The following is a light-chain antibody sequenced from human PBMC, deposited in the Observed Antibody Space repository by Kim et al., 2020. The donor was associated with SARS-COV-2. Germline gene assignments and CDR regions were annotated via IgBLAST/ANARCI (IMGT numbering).Light chain of an antibody. J-gene: IGLJ3*02. CDR1: KIGDKY. Sequence: SYELTQPLSVSVSLGQTAKITCCGNKIGDKYVHWYQQKPGQAPVTVIYRNNSRPSGIPERFSGSNSGNTASLSITRVQVVDEADYFCQVWDSNTVMFGGG. CDR3: QVWDSNTVM. V-gene: IGLV3-9*01. CDR2: RNN.